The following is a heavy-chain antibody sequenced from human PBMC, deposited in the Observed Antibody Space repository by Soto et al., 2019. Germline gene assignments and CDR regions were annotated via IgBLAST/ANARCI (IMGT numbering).Heavy chain of an antibody. CDR1: GYTLTELS. Sequence: ASVKVSCKVSGYTLTELSMHWVRQAPGKGLEWMGGFDPEDGETIYAQKFQGRVTMTEDTSTDTAYMELSSLRSEDTAVYYCATLFLYSSGWYDTDYWGQGTLVTVYS. CDR2: FDPEDGET. D-gene: IGHD6-19*01. V-gene: IGHV1-24*01. CDR3: ATLFLYSSGWYDTDY. J-gene: IGHJ4*02.